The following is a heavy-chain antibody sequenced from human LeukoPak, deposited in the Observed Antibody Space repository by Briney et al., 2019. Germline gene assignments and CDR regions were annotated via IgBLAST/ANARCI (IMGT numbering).Heavy chain of an antibody. V-gene: IGHV4-34*01. J-gene: IGHJ4*02. CDR1: GGSFSGYY. CDR3: ARVAGDMDY. CDR2: INHSGST. Sequence: SETLSLTCAVYGGSFSGYYWSWIRQPPGKGLEWIGEINHSGSTNYNPSLKSRVTISVDTSKNQFSLKLSSVTAADAAVYYCARVAGDMDYWGQGTLVTVSS. D-gene: IGHD7-27*01.